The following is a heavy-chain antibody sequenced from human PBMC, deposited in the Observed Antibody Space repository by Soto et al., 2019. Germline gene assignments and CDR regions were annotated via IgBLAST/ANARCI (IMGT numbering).Heavy chain of an antibody. Sequence: GESLKISCKGSGNCFTSYWIGWVRQMPGKGLEWKGIIHPGDSDIRYSPSFHGQVIIPADKSTRTAYPPGSSLKASDTAMYYCARRVGMATNISDAFDIWGQGTMVTVSS. CDR3: ARRVGMATNISDAFDI. CDR2: IHPGDSDI. V-gene: IGHV5-51*01. J-gene: IGHJ3*02. D-gene: IGHD5-12*01. CDR1: GNCFTSYW.